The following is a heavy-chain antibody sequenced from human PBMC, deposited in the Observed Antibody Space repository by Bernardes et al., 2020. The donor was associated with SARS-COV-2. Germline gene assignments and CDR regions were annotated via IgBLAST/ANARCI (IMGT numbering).Heavy chain of an antibody. CDR3: ARDGGEPRGGADY. V-gene: IGHV1-2*04. CDR1: GYTFTGYY. CDR2: INPNSGGT. J-gene: IGHJ4*02. Sequence: ASVKVSCKASGYTFTGYYMHWVRQAPGQGLEWMGWINPNSGGTNYAQKFQGWVTMTRDTSISTAYMELSRLRSDDTAVYYCARDGGEPRGGADYWSQGTLVTVSS. D-gene: IGHD3-16*01.